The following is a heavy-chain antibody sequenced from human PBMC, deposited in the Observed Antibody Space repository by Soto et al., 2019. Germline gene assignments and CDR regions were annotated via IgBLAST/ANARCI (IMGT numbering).Heavy chain of an antibody. CDR2: IKSKTDGGTT. CDR3: TTDGYSSGWVTAEVDY. D-gene: IGHD6-19*01. V-gene: IGHV3-15*01. Sequence: EVQLVESGGGLVKPGGSLRLSCAASGFTFSNAWMSWVRQAPGKGLEWVGRIKSKTDGGTTDYAAPVKGRFIISRDDSKNTLYLQMNSLKTEDTAVYYCTTDGYSSGWVTAEVDYWGQGTLVTVSS. J-gene: IGHJ4*02. CDR1: GFTFSNAW.